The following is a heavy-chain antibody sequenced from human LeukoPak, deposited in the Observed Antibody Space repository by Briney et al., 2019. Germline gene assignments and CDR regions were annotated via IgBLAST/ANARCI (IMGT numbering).Heavy chain of an antibody. D-gene: IGHD3-9*01. CDR3: AKDQGDGYNILTGYFGYDC. V-gene: IGHV3-23*01. J-gene: IGHJ4*02. Sequence: PGGSLRLSCVASGFSFSTYGVSWVRQAPGKGLDWVSVISGSGSTTAYADSVKGRFTISRDNSKNTLYLQMNSLRVEDTAVYYCAKDQGDGYNILTGYFGYDCWGQGTLVTVSS. CDR2: ISGSGSTT. CDR1: GFSFSTYG.